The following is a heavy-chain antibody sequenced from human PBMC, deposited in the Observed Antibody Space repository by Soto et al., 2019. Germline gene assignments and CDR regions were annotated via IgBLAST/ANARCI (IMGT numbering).Heavy chain of an antibody. D-gene: IGHD1-26*01. J-gene: IGHJ4*02. CDR3: TKAYGASHYPFDY. CDR1: GFTFRSYA. V-gene: IGHV3-23*01. CDR2: ISCSGDRA. Sequence: PGGSLRLSCAASGFTFRSYAMNWVRQAPGKGPEWVSGISCSGDRAYHANSVKGRFTISRDNSNNTLYLQVNSLRAEETAVYYCTKAYGASHYPFDYWGQGTQVTVYS.